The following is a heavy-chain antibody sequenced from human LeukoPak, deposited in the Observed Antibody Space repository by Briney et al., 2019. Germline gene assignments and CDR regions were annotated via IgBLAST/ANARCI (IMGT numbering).Heavy chain of an antibody. CDR2: IHGSGDNT. D-gene: IGHD4-23*01. CDR1: GFTFSSNA. J-gene: IGHJ4*02. Sequence: GGSLRLSCAASGFTFSSNAMTWVRQAPGKGLEWVSAIHGSGDNTHYADSVKGRFTISRDKSKNTLYLQMNSLRADDTAVYYCAKDLLRWSFDYWGQGTLVTVSS. V-gene: IGHV3-23*01. CDR3: AKDLLRWSFDY.